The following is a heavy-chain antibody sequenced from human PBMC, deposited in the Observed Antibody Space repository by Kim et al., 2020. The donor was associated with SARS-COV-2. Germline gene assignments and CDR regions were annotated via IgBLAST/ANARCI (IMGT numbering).Heavy chain of an antibody. V-gene: IGHV5-51*01. CDR1: GYSFTSYW. Sequence: GESLKISCKGSGYSFTSYWIGWVRQMPGKGLEWMGIIYPGDSDTRYSPSFQGQVTISADKSISTAYLQWSSLKASDTALYYCARQFGAAAAYNWFDPWGQGTLVTVSS. CDR3: ARQFGAAAAYNWFDP. J-gene: IGHJ5*02. D-gene: IGHD6-13*01. CDR2: IYPGDSDT.